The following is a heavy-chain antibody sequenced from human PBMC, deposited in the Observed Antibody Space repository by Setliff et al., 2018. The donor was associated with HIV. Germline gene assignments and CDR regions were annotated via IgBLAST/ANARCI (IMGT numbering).Heavy chain of an antibody. CDR3: ARDRSKYGTGSSAYNWFDP. CDR1: TDSISNFH. Sequence: SETLSLTCSVSTDSISNFHWSWMRQPAGKGLEWIGRIFGSGTTHYNPALKSRVTMSIDTSKNQFSLKLNSVTAADTAVYFCARDRSKYGTGSSAYNWFDPWGMGTLVTVSS. J-gene: IGHJ5*02. CDR2: IFGSGTT. V-gene: IGHV4-4*07. D-gene: IGHD3-16*01.